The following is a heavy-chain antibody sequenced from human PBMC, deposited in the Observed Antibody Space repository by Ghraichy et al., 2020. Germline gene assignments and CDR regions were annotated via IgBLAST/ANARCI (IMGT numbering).Heavy chain of an antibody. D-gene: IGHD3-10*01. V-gene: IGHV1-18*01. J-gene: IGHJ6*02. CDR3: ARDYLRDGSGSSPIYYYYGMDV. CDR2: INAYNGNT. CDR1: GYTFTSYG. Sequence: ASVKVSCKASGYTFTSYGISWVRQAPGQGLEWMGWINAYNGNTNYAQKLQGRVTMTTDTSTSTAYMELRSLRSDDTAVYYCARDYLRDGSGSSPIYYYYGMDVWGQGTTVTVSS.